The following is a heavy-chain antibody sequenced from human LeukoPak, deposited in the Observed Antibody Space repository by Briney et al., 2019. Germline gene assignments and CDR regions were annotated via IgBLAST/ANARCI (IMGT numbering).Heavy chain of an antibody. J-gene: IGHJ4*02. Sequence: ASVTVSCKASGYTFTSYYMHWVRQAPGQGLEWMGWINPNSGGTNYAQKFQGRVTMTRDTSISTAYMELSRLRSDDTAVYYCARQVRGYCSSTSCYTPDSQIDYWGQGTLVTVSS. V-gene: IGHV1-2*02. CDR3: ARQVRGYCSSTSCYTPDSQIDY. CDR2: INPNSGGT. D-gene: IGHD2-2*02. CDR1: GYTFTSYY.